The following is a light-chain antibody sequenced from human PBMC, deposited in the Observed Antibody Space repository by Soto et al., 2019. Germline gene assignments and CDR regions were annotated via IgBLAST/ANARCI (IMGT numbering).Light chain of an antibody. CDR3: QQYGTSPPLT. J-gene: IGKJ4*01. CDR1: QSVGSNS. Sequence: EFVLTQSPGTLSLSPGERATLSCRASQSVGSNSLAWYQQKPGQAPRILIYGASTRATGIPDRFSGSGSGTDCTLTISRREPEDFAVYYCQQYGTSPPLTFGGGTKVEIK. V-gene: IGKV3-20*01. CDR2: GAS.